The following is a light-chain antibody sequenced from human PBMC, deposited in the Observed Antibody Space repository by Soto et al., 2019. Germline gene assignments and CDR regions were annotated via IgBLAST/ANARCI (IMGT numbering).Light chain of an antibody. Sequence: QSVLTQPPSASGTPGQRVTISWSGSSSNIGSNYVYWYQQLPGTAPKLLIYRNNQRPSGVPDRFSGSKSGTSASLAISGLRSEDEAAYDCAAWDDSLSGLVFGGGTKLTV. CDR2: RNN. V-gene: IGLV1-47*01. CDR3: AAWDDSLSGLV. J-gene: IGLJ2*01. CDR1: SSNIGSNY.